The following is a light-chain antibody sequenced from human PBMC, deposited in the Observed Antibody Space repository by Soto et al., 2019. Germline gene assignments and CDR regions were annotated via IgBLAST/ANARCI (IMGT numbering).Light chain of an antibody. Sequence: EIVLTHSPATLSVSTGERATLSCRASQSVGSNLAWYQQRPGQPPRLLIYDASTRATDIPARFSGGGSGTEFTLTISSLQSEDFAVYYCQQYNNWPYTFGQGTKLQIK. V-gene: IGKV3-15*01. J-gene: IGKJ2*01. CDR1: QSVGSN. CDR3: QQYNNWPYT. CDR2: DAS.